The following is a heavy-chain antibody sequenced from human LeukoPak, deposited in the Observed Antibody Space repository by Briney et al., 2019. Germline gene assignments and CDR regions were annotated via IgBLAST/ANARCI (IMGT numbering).Heavy chain of an antibody. J-gene: IGHJ6*03. Sequence: SVKVSCKASGGTFSSYAISWVRQAPGQGLEWMGGIIPIFGTTNYAQKFQDKVTITADKSTSTAYMELSSLRSEDTAVYYCARVVGLTGYSSSWYSGYYYYMDVWGKGTTVTVSS. CDR3: ARVVGLTGYSSSWYSGYYYYMDV. CDR2: IIPIFGTT. CDR1: GGTFSSYA. V-gene: IGHV1-69*06. D-gene: IGHD6-13*01.